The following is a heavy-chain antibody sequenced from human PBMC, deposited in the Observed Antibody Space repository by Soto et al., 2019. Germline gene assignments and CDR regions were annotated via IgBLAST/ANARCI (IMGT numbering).Heavy chain of an antibody. D-gene: IGHD1-26*01. CDR2: ISSSSSTI. J-gene: IGHJ5*02. V-gene: IGHV3-48*02. CDR3: AREGGSLNWFDP. Sequence: EVQLVESGXXXXXXXXXXRLSCAASGFTFSSYSMNWVRQAPGKGLEWVSYISSSSSTIYYADSVKGRFTISRDNAKNSLYLQMNSLRDEDTAVYYCAREGGSLNWFDPWGQGTLVTVSS. CDR1: GFTFSSYS.